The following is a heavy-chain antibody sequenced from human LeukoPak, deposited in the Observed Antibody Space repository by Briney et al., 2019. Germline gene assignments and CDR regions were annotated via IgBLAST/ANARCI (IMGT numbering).Heavy chain of an antibody. V-gene: IGHV3-64*01. CDR3: ARISRSHDYDY. Sequence: GRSLRLSCAASGLNLSSYSMHWVRQAPGKGLEYVSAISSYGGSTYYANSVKDRFTISRDNSKNTVYLQMGSLRTEDMAVYYCARISRSHDYDYWGQGTLVTVSS. J-gene: IGHJ4*02. D-gene: IGHD6-6*01. CDR1: GLNLSSYS. CDR2: ISSYGGST.